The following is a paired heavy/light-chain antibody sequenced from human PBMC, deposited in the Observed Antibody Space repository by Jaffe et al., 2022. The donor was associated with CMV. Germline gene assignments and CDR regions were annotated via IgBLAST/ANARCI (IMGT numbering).Light chain of an antibody. V-gene: IGLV3-10*01. CDR3: YSTDISGDQRV. CDR1: ALPKKY. CDR2: EDT. Sequence: SYELTQPPSVSVSPGQTATITCSGDALPKKYAYWYQQKSGQAPVVVIYEDTIRPSGIPERFSASSSGTMATLTISGAQVEDEADYYCYSTDISGDQRVFGGGTRLTVL. J-gene: IGLJ2*01.
Heavy chain of an antibody. CDR3: AREAFGSGSYYDY. CDR1: GGSISSISYY. V-gene: IGHV4-39*02. J-gene: IGHJ4*02. D-gene: IGHD3-10*01. Sequence: QLQLQESGPGLAKPSETLSLTCTVSGGSISSISYYWGWIRQSPGKGLEWIGAINYSGRTYYNPSLKSRLTISVNTSKNQFSLKVDSVTAADTAVYYCAREAFGSGSYYDYWGQGTLVTVSS. CDR2: INYSGRT.